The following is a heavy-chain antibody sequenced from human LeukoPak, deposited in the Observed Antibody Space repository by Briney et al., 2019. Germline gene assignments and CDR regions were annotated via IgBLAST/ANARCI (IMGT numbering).Heavy chain of an antibody. Sequence: GGSLRLSCAASGFTFSSHWMSWVRQAPGKGLEWVAYIKQDASDKYYVDSMKGRFTISRDNAKNSLYLQMNSLRAEDTAVYYCAKDSRDGYNHFDYWGQGTLVTVSS. D-gene: IGHD5-24*01. CDR2: IKQDASDK. V-gene: IGHV3-7*01. CDR3: AKDSRDGYNHFDY. J-gene: IGHJ4*02. CDR1: GFTFSSHW.